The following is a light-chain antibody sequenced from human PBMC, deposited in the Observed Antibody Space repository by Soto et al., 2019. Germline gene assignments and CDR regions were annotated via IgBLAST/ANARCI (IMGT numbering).Light chain of an antibody. V-gene: IGKV4-1*01. J-gene: IGKJ1*01. CDR2: WAS. Sequence: DIVMTQSPDSLAVSLGERATINCKSSQSVLYSSNNKNYLAWYQQKSGQPPKLLIYWASTRGSGVPDRFSGSESGTDFALTISSLQAEDVAVYYCQQYYSTPPTFGQGTKVEI. CDR3: QQYYSTPPT. CDR1: QSVLYSSNNKNY.